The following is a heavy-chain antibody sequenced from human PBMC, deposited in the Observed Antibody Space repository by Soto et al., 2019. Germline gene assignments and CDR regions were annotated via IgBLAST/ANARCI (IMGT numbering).Heavy chain of an antibody. J-gene: IGHJ6*02. CDR1: GFSLSATGVG. Sequence: GSGPTLVNPTQTLTLTCTFSGFSLSATGVGVVWIRQPPTKALEWLALIFWDDDTRHSPSLKNRLTITKDTSKNQVVLTLTNMDPVDTATYYCVHLGSYCMDVWGQGTTVTVSS. CDR3: VHLGSYCMDV. D-gene: IGHD3-10*01. CDR2: IFWDDDT. V-gene: IGHV2-5*02.